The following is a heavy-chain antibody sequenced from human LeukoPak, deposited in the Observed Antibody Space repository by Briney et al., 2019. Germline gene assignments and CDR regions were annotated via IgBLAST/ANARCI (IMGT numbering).Heavy chain of an antibody. CDR3: ARDRGWYYYGSKLDY. Sequence: GGSLRLSCAASGFTFSSYWMSWVRQAPGKGLEWVANIKQDGSEKYYVDSVKGRFTISRDNAKNSLYLQMNSLRAEDTAVYYCARDRGWYYYGSKLDYWGQGTLVTVSS. J-gene: IGHJ4*02. CDR1: GFTFSSYW. D-gene: IGHD3-10*01. V-gene: IGHV3-7*01. CDR2: IKQDGSEK.